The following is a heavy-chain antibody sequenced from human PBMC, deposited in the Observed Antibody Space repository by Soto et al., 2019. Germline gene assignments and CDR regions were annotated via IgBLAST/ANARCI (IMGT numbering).Heavy chain of an antibody. CDR1: GYTFTSYS. V-gene: IGHV1-3*01. CDR3: ARGWDGSGWYDY. J-gene: IGHJ4*02. Sequence: ASVKVSCKASGYTFTSYSMHWVRQAPGQRLEWMGWINAGNGNTKYSQKFQGRVTITRDTSASTAYMELSSLRSEDTAVYYCARGWDGSGWYDYWGQGTLVTVSS. D-gene: IGHD6-19*01. CDR2: INAGNGNT.